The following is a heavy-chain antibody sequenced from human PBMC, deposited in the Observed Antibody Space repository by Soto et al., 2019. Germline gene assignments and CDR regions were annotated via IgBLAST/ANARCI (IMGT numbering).Heavy chain of an antibody. J-gene: IGHJ4*02. CDR3: AKDFDYDSSGSIDY. D-gene: IGHD3-22*01. CDR1: GFIFIAYG. Sequence: GGALRLSCAASGFIFIAYGIHWVLQAPCKGLEWVAVISYDGNNEHYADSVKGRFTISRDNSKNTLFLQMSSLGAEDTAVYYCAKDFDYDSSGSIDYWGQGTLVTVSS. V-gene: IGHV3-30*18. CDR2: ISYDGNNE.